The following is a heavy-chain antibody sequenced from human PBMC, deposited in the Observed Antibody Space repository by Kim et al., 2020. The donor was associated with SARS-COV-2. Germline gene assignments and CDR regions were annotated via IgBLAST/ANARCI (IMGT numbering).Heavy chain of an antibody. CDR3: ARGTREWLTYYYYYYMDV. J-gene: IGHJ6*03. V-gene: IGHV4-34*01. Sequence: SETLSLTCAVYGGSFSGYYWSWIRQPPGKGLEWIGEINHSGSTNYNPSLKSRVTISVDTSKNQFSLKLSSVTAADTAVYYCARGTREWLTYYYYYYMDVWGKGTTVPVSS. CDR2: INHSGST. D-gene: IGHD3-3*01. CDR1: GGSFSGYY.